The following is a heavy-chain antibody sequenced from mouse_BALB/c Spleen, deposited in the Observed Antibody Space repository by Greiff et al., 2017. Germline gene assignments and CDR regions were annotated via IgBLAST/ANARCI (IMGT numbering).Heavy chain of an antibody. CDR3: AYYYGYFAY. Sequence: DVQLQESGAELVKPGASVKLSCTASGFNIKDTYMHWVKQRPEQGLEWIGRIDPANGNTKYDPKFQGKATITADTSSNTAYLQLSSLTSEDTAVYYCAYYYGYFAYWGQGTLVTVSA. CDR1: GFNIKDTY. CDR2: IDPANGNT. V-gene: IGHV14-3*02. D-gene: IGHD1-2*01. J-gene: IGHJ3*01.